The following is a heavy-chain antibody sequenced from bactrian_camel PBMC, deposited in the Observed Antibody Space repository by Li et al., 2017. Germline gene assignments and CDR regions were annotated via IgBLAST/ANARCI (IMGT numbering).Heavy chain of an antibody. Sequence: QLVESGGNLMQPGGSLRLSCAASGFTFSNYAMHWVRQAPGKGLEWVSAITSGGSTTYYADSVKGRFTISRDTAKNTLYLQMNSLKSEDTALYYCTAKHPRVAGPFQFGYWGQGTQVTVS. CDR3: TAKHPRVAGPFQFGY. J-gene: IGHJ6*01. CDR2: ITSGGSTT. D-gene: IGHD6*01. CDR1: GFTFSNYA. V-gene: IGHV3S31*01.